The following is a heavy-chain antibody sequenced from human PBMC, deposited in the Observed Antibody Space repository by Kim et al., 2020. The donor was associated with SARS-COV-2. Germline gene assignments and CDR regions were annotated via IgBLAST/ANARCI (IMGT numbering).Heavy chain of an antibody. D-gene: IGHD2-2*01. CDR3: AREAIVVVPAAPFDY. V-gene: IGHV4-4*07. Sequence: SETLSLTCTVSGGSISSYYWSWIRQPAGKGLEWIGRIYPSGSTNYNPSLKSRVTMSVDTSKNQFSLKLSSVTAADTAVYYCAREAIVVVPAAPFDYWGQGTLVTVSS. J-gene: IGHJ4*02. CDR2: IYPSGST. CDR1: GGSISSYY.